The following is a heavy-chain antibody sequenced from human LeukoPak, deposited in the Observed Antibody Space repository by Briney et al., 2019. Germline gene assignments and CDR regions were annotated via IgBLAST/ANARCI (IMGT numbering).Heavy chain of an antibody. CDR2: IGGLGGST. CDR3: AKHAAPVVPAAMLDY. CDR1: GFTFSSYA. J-gene: IGHJ4*02. V-gene: IGHV3-23*01. Sequence: GGSLRLSCAASGFTFSSYAMSWVRQAPGKGLEWVSSIGGLGGSTFYAVSVKGRFTISRDNSKNTLYLQMNSLRAEDTAVYYCAKHAAPVVPAAMLDYWGQGTLVTVSS. D-gene: IGHD2-2*01.